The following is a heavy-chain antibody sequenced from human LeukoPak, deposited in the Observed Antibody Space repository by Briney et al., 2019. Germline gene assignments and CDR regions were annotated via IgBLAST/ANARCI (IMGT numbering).Heavy chain of an antibody. D-gene: IGHD6-13*01. Sequence: KSSETLSLTCTVTGGSVNSGSYYWSWIRQPPGKGLEWIGYSYYSWSTNYNPSLKSRVTISVDTSKNQFSLKLSSVTAADTAVYYCAREGGSSWSIEYFQHWGQGTLVTVSS. J-gene: IGHJ1*01. CDR1: GGSVNSGSYY. CDR2: SYYSWST. CDR3: AREGGSSWSIEYFQH. V-gene: IGHV4-61*01.